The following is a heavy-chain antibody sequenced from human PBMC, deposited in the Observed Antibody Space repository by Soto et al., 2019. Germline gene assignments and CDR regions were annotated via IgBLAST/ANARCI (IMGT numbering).Heavy chain of an antibody. Sequence: GGSLRLSCAACGFPFSIYSMNWVRQAPGKGLEWSSYITSDTNTIKYADSVKGRFTISRDNAKNLVYLQMNSLRDEDTAVYFCARSVEGHFDYWGQGTVVTVSS. CDR3: ARSVEGHFDY. CDR1: GFPFSIYS. D-gene: IGHD6-19*01. J-gene: IGHJ4*02. V-gene: IGHV3-48*02. CDR2: ITSDTNTI.